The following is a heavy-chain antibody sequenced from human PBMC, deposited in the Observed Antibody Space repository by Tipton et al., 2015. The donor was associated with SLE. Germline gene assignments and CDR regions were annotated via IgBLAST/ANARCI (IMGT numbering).Heavy chain of an antibody. CDR1: GGSIRSYY. J-gene: IGHJ5*02. CDR2: IYHSGAT. V-gene: IGHV4-59*01. D-gene: IGHD1-26*01. CDR3: ARGTPYMEWERNWFDP. Sequence: TLSLTCTVSGGSIRSYYWNWIRQPPGKGLEWIAYIYHSGATNYNSSLQSQVTISLDASKNQFSLRLRSVTAADTAIYYCARGTPYMEWERNWFDPWGQGTLVTVSS.